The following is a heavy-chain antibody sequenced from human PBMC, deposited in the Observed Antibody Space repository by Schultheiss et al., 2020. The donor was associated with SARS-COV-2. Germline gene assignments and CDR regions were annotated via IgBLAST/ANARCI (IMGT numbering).Heavy chain of an antibody. CDR1: GFTFSSYA. V-gene: IGHV3-23*01. Sequence: GGSLKISCAASGFTFSSYAMSWVRQAPGKGLEWVSAISGSGGSTYYADSVKGRFTISRDNSKNTLYLQMNSLRAEDTAVYYCARESFGGGTRYYYYGMDVWGQGTTVTVSS. D-gene: IGHD3-16*01. J-gene: IGHJ6*02. CDR3: ARESFGGGTRYYYYGMDV. CDR2: ISGSGGST.